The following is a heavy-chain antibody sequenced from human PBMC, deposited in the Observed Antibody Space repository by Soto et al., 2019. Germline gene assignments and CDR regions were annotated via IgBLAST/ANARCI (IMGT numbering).Heavy chain of an antibody. CDR2: ISSSSSTI. CDR3: ARGPRYYDILTGYYYYYGMDV. Sequence: GGSLRLSCAASGFTFSSYSMNWVRQAPGKGLEWVSYISSSSSTIYYADSVKGRFTISRDNAKNSLYLQMNSLRDEDTAVYYCARGPRYYDILTGYYYYYGMDVWGQGTTVTVSS. D-gene: IGHD3-9*01. V-gene: IGHV3-48*02. CDR1: GFTFSSYS. J-gene: IGHJ6*02.